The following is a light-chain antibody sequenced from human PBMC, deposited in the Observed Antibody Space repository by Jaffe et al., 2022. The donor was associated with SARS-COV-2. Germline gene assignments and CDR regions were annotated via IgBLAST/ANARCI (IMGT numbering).Light chain of an antibody. J-gene: IGLJ2*01. CDR1: SNDVGSYNF. CDR2: DVD. V-gene: IGLV2-14*01. Sequence: QSALTQPASMSGSPGQSVTISCTGTSNDVGSYNFVSWYQQHPGKAPKVIIFDVDTRPSGVSSRFSGSKSGYTASLTISGLRPEDEADYYCSSFTSTRTQVFGGGTKLTVL. CDR3: SSFTSTRTQV.